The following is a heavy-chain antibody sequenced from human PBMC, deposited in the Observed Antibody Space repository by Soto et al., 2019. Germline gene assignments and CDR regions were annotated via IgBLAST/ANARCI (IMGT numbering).Heavy chain of an antibody. Sequence: SETLSLTCTVSGGSIRSYYGSYIRQPPGKGLEWIGYIYYIGSTNYNPSLASRVTISVDTSKNQLSLKLSSVTAADTAVYYCARVNTYSYGDSYYYYYGMDVWGQGTTVTVS. V-gene: IGHV4-59*01. CDR2: IYYIGST. J-gene: IGHJ6*02. D-gene: IGHD5-18*01. CDR3: ARVNTYSYGDSYYYYYGMDV. CDR1: GGSIRSYY.